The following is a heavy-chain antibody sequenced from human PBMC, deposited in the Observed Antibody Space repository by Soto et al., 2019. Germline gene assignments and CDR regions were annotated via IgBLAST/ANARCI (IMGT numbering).Heavy chain of an antibody. CDR1: GYSFTSYW. CDR3: ASSSSTSFYYYYGMDV. V-gene: IGHV5-51*01. J-gene: IGHJ6*02. CDR2: IYPGDSDT. D-gene: IGHD2-2*01. Sequence: PGESLKISCKGSGYSFTSYWIGWVRQMPGKGLEWMGIIYPGDSDTRYSPSFQGQVTISADKSISTAYLQWSSLKASDTAMYYCASSSSTSFYYYYGMDVWGQGTTVTVS.